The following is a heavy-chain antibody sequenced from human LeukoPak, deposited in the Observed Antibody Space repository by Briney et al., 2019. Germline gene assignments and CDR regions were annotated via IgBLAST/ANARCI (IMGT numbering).Heavy chain of an antibody. CDR1: GGTFSSYA. V-gene: IGHV1-69*06. D-gene: IGHD4-11*01. CDR3: ARDTVTDDAFDI. Sequence: GASVKVSCKASGGTFSSYAISWVRQAPGQGLEWMGGIIPIFGTANYAQKFQGRVTITADKSTSTAYMELSSLRSEDTAVYYCARDTVTDDAFDIWGQGTMVTVSS. J-gene: IGHJ3*02. CDR2: IIPIFGTA.